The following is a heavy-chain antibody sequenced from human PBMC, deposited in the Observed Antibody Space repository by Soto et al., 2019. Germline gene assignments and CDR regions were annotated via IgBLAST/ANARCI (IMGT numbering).Heavy chain of an antibody. CDR3: ARGPRYFDWLLNPHQDY. CDR2: ISHDGSNK. D-gene: IGHD3-9*01. V-gene: IGHV3-30-3*01. J-gene: IGHJ4*02. Sequence: PGGSLRLSCAASGFTFSSYAMHWVRQAPGKGLEWVAVISHDGSNKYYADSVKGRFTISRDNSKNTLYLQMNSLRAEDTAVYYCARGPRYFDWLLNPHQDYWGQGTLVTVSS. CDR1: GFTFSSYA.